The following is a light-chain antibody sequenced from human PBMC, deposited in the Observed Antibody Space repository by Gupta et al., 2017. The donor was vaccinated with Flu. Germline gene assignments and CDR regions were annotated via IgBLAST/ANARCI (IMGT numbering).Light chain of an antibody. CDR1: ERIGTQ. V-gene: IGKV3-11*01. Sequence: IVLTPSPATLSLSPGERSTLSCRASERIGTQLAWYQQKPGQAPRLFIYDASNRASGVAGRFSGSGSGTEFILTISSREPEDFAVYYCQHRRYCPFTFGRGTKVDIK. CDR3: QHRRYCPFT. CDR2: DAS. J-gene: IGKJ4*01.